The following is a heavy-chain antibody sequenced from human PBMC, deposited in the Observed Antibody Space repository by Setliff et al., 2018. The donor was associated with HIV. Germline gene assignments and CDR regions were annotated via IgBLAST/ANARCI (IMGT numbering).Heavy chain of an antibody. Sequence: SETLSLTCTVSGGSISRGDYYWNWIRQPAGKGLEWIGHIYTSGSTSGSTNYNPSLKSRVTISVDMSKNQSSLKLNSVTAADTAVYHCARELGASPHDVFDIWGQGTMVTVSS. D-gene: IGHD3-16*01. J-gene: IGHJ3*02. CDR2: IYTSGSTSGST. CDR1: GGSISRGDYY. V-gene: IGHV4-61*09. CDR3: ARELGASPHDVFDI.